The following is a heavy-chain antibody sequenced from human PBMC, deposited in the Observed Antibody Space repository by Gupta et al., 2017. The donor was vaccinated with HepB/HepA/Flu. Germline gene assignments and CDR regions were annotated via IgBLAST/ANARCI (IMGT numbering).Heavy chain of an antibody. CDR1: GLSFNDYA. CDR2: INGESGIT. CDR3: TRDTSINLSVPMWANNWFDP. J-gene: IGHJ5*01. D-gene: IGHD6-6*01. Sequence: EVQLVESGGGVVQPGGSLRLSCAVSGLSFNDYAIHWVRQVPGKGLEWVALINGESGITFYADSVKGRFTVSRDNSKNFLYLQMNSLRTEDTAVYYCTRDTSINLSVPMWANNWFDPWGQGTLVTVSS. V-gene: IGHV3-43*02.